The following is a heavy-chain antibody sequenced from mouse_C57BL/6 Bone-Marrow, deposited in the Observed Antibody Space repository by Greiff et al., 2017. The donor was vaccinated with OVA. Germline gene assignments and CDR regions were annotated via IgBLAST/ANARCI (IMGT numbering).Heavy chain of an antibody. J-gene: IGHJ3*01. CDR1: GYSITSGYY. CDR2: ISYDGSN. D-gene: IGHD2-3*01. V-gene: IGHV3-6*01. CDR3: ARGRDGYPFAY. Sequence: EVKLMESGPGLVKPSQSLSLTCSVTGYSITSGYYWNWIRQFPGNKLEWMGYISYDGSNNYNPSLKNRISLTRDTSKNQFFLKLNSVTTEDTATYYCARGRDGYPFAYWGQGTLVTVSA.